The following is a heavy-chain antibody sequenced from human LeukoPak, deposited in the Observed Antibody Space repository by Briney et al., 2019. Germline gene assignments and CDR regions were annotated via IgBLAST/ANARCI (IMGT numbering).Heavy chain of an antibody. CDR3: ARDRPIVVVPAAILGAPDWFDP. V-gene: IGHV1-18*01. CDR2: ISAYNGNT. Sequence: GASVKVSCKASGYTFTSYGISWVRQAPGQGLEWMGWISAYNGNTNYAQKLQGRVTMTTDTSTSTAYMELRSLRSDDTAVYYCARDRPIVVVPAAILGAPDWFDPWGQGTLVTVSS. CDR1: GYTFTSYG. J-gene: IGHJ5*02. D-gene: IGHD2-2*02.